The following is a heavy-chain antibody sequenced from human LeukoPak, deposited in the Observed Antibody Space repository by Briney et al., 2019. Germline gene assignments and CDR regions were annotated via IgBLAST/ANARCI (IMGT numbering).Heavy chain of an antibody. CDR3: ASRSTYSSSSGVDY. Sequence: SETLSLTCAVYGGSFSGYYWSWIRQPPGKGLEWIGNIYYTGSTYYNPSLKSRVTISTDTSKNQFSVRLGSVTAADTAVYYCASRSTYSSSSGVDYWGQGTLVSVSS. V-gene: IGHV4-34*01. J-gene: IGHJ4*02. D-gene: IGHD6-6*01. CDR1: GGSFSGYY. CDR2: IYYTGST.